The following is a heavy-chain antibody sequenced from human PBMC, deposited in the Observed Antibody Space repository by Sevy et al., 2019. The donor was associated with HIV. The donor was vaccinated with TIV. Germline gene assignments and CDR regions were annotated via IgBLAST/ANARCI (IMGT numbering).Heavy chain of an antibody. Sequence: GGSLRLSCAASGFSVSSYYMGWVRQAPGMGLDWVSTKESGGQTYYADSVRDRFPNARDESANNLFLQLNNLRAEDTGVYYCARMTSTWSIDSWGQGTLVTVSS. CDR1: GFSVSSYY. CDR2: KESGGQT. V-gene: IGHV3-53*01. J-gene: IGHJ4*02. CDR3: ARMTSTWSIDS.